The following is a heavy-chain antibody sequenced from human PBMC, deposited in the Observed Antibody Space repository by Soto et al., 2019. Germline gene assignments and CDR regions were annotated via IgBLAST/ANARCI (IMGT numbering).Heavy chain of an antibody. D-gene: IGHD3-10*01. Sequence: QVQLQESGPGLVKPSETLSLTCTVSGGSISSYYWSWIRQPPGKGLEWIGYIYYSGSTNYNPSLKSRVTISVDTSKTQFSLKLSSVTAADTAVYYCARQWYYGSGSPPGYYYYGMDVWGQGTTVTVSS. CDR2: IYYSGST. CDR1: GGSISSYY. CDR3: ARQWYYGSGSPPGYYYYGMDV. V-gene: IGHV4-59*08. J-gene: IGHJ6*02.